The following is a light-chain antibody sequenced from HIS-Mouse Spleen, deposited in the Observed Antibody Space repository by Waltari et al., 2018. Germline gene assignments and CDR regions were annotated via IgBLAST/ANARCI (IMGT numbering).Light chain of an antibody. CDR2: DAS. J-gene: IGKJ4*01. CDR1: QGISSA. Sequence: AIQLTQSPSSLSASVGDRVTITCRASQGISSALAWYQQKPGKAPKLLIYDASSLESGVPSRFSGSGSGTDFTLTISSLQPEDFAVYYCQQRSNWLTFGGGTKVEIK. CDR3: QQRSNWLT. V-gene: IGKV1-13*02.